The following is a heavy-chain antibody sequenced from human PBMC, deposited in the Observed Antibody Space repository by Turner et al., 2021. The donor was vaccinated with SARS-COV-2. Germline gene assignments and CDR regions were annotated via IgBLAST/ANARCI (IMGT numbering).Heavy chain of an antibody. D-gene: IGHD3-22*01. CDR2: INPNSGGT. J-gene: IGHJ4*02. Sequence: QVQLVQSGAEVKKPGATVKVSCKTSGYTFTDSYVHWVRQAPGQGLEWMGWINPNSGGTNYEQKFQGRVTMTRDTSICTAYMELSRLRSDDTAVYYCAVLDSSVLEVADYWGQGTLVTVSS. CDR3: AVLDSSVLEVADY. V-gene: IGHV1-2*02. CDR1: GYTFTDSY.